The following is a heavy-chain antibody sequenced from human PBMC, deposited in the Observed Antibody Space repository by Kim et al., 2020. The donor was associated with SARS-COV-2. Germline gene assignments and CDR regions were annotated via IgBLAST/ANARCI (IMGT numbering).Heavy chain of an antibody. Sequence: SYPDSVKGRFIISRDNTKSTLYLQINSLRPEDTAVYYCVAEIGSRGFVHWGQGTLVTVSS. D-gene: IGHD3-10*01. J-gene: IGHJ4*02. CDR3: VAEIGSRGFVH. V-gene: IGHV3-30*01.